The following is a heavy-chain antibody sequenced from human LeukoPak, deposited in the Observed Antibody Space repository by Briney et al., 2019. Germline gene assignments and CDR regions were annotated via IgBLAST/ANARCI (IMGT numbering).Heavy chain of an antibody. CDR2: VYYSGSA. Sequence: ASETLSLTCTVSGDSISPYYWSWIRQPPGKGLEWIGCVYYSGSANYNPSLQRRVTISVDTSKNQFSLQLNSVTPEDTAVYYCARGWTRDGFNIWSQGTMVTVSS. V-gene: IGHV4-59*12. CDR1: GDSISPYY. D-gene: IGHD3/OR15-3a*01. J-gene: IGHJ3*02. CDR3: ARGWTRDGFNI.